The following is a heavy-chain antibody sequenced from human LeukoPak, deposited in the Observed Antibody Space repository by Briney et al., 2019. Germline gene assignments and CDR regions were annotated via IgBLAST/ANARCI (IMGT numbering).Heavy chain of an antibody. CDR3: ARVPNSMLVVDITGGPGGPFDY. CDR1: GYTFTGYY. D-gene: IGHD3-22*01. V-gene: IGHV1-2*02. J-gene: IGHJ4*02. CDR2: INPKSGGT. Sequence: AASVKVSCKASGYTFTGYYLHWVRQAPGQGLEWMGWINPKSGGTNYAQKFQGRVTVTRDTSIDTAYMELSRLRSDDTAVYYCARVPNSMLVVDITGGPGGPFDYWGQGTLVTVSS.